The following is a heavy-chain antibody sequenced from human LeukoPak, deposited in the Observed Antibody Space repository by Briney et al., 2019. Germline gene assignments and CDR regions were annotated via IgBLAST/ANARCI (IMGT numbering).Heavy chain of an antibody. J-gene: IGHJ4*02. Sequence: GGSLRLSCAASGFTFSSYSMNWVRQAPGKGLEWVSSISSSSSYIYYADSVKGRFTISRDNAKNSLYLQMNSLRAEDTAVYYCTRYVWGSYFDYWGQGTLVTVSS. D-gene: IGHD3-16*01. CDR2: ISSSSSYI. CDR1: GFTFSSYS. V-gene: IGHV3-21*01. CDR3: TRYVWGSYFDY.